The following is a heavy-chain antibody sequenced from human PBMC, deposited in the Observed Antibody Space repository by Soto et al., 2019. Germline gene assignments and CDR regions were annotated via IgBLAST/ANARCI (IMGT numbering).Heavy chain of an antibody. D-gene: IGHD1-1*01. V-gene: IGHV3-21*01. J-gene: IGHJ6*02. CDR1: GFTFSTSN. CDR2: ISDTSSSI. Sequence: EVQLVESGGGLVKPGGSLRLSCAASGFTFSTSNMNWVRQAPGKGLQWVSSISDTSSSIYYADSLKGRFTISRDNAKNSLSLQMISLRAEDTAVYYCARSTSLGGMDVWGQGTTVTVSS. CDR3: ARSTSLGGMDV.